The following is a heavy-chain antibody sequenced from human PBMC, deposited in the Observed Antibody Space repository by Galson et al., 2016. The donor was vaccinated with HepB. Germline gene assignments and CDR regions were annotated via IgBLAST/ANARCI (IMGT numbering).Heavy chain of an antibody. Sequence: SLRLSCAASGFTFSSHGMHWVRQAPGKGLEWVAVVSHDGKYKDYADSVKGRSTISRDNSKNTLFLQLNNVRPEDTAVYHCAKVGSRLLEYAYFDYWGQGALVTVSS. D-gene: IGHD3-3*01. CDR3: AKVGSRLLEYAYFDY. V-gene: IGHV3-30*18. CDR2: VSHDGKYK. CDR1: GFTFSSHG. J-gene: IGHJ4*01.